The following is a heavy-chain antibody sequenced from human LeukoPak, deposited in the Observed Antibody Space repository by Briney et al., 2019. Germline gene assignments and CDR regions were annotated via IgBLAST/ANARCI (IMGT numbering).Heavy chain of an antibody. V-gene: IGHV4-38-2*02. J-gene: IGHJ4*02. CDR1: GGSISSYY. CDR3: ARVLYGGNPDYFDY. D-gene: IGHD4-23*01. Sequence: NPSETLSLTCTVSGGSISSYYWSWIRQPPGKGLEWIGSIYHSGSTYYNPSLKSRVTISVDTSKNQFSLKLSSVTAADTAVYYCARVLYGGNPDYFDYWGQGTLVTVSS. CDR2: IYHSGST.